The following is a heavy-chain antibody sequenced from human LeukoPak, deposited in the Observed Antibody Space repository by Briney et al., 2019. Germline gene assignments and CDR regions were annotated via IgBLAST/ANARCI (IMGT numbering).Heavy chain of an antibody. J-gene: IGHJ5*02. CDR2: ISPRRDNA. CDR3: AKDSSGWFDP. Sequence: GGSLRLSRVGSGFTSRRSGMTSVGRAAGTGLELVSSISPRRDNAHYADSVKGRFTNSRDNAENSLFLHMNVLRAEDTAVYYCAKDSSGWFDPWGQGTLVTVSS. CDR1: GFTSRRSG. V-gene: IGHV3-21*06.